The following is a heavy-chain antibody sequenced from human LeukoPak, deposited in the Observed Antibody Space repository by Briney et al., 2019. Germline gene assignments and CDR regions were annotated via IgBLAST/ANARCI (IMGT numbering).Heavy chain of an antibody. V-gene: IGHV4-61*01. J-gene: IGHJ6*02. Sequence: SETLPLTCTVSGGSVTSRSYYWSWIRQPPGKGLEWIGYISDSGTTNCDPSLKSRVTISVDTSKNQFALKLTSVTAADTAVYYCARVGTRLDYYYYTMDVWGQGTTVTVSS. CDR1: GGSVTSRSYY. CDR2: ISDSGTT. CDR3: ARVGTRLDYYYYTMDV. D-gene: IGHD2-2*01.